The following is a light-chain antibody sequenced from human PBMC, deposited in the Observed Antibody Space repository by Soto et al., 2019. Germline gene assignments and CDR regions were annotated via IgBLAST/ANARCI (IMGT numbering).Light chain of an antibody. CDR3: QQYYSPPHT. V-gene: IGKV4-1*01. Sequence: DIVMTQSPDSLAVSLGEKATINCKSSQSVLSSSNNKNYLAWYQQKPGQPPKLLIYWASTRESGVPARFSGSGSGTDFTLTISSLKAEDVAVYYCQQYYSPPHTFGQGTKVEIQ. J-gene: IGKJ1*01. CDR2: WAS. CDR1: QSVLSSSNNKNY.